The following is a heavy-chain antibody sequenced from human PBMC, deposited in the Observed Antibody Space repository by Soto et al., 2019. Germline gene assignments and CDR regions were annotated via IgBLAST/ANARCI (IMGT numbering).Heavy chain of an antibody. CDR3: ARRLYGDYDY. V-gene: IGHV1-18*01. Sequence: QAQLVQSGAEVKEPGASVKVSCKASGYSFTTSGITWVRQAPGQGLEWMGWISTYNGNTNYAQKFQDRVTLTTDTSASTAYMELRSLSSDDTAIYYCARRLYGDYDYWGQGTLVTVAS. D-gene: IGHD4-17*01. J-gene: IGHJ4*02. CDR1: GYSFTTSG. CDR2: ISTYNGNT.